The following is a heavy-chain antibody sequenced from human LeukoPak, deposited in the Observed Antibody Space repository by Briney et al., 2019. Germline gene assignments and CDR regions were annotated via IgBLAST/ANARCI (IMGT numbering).Heavy chain of an antibody. Sequence: PSGTLSLTCTVSGGSISSGGYYWSWIRQPPGKGLEWIGYIYHSGSTYYNPSLKSRVTISVGRSKNQFSLKLSSVTAADTAVYYCARDRREVGRFLEWLQGSYYMDVWGKGTTVTVSS. CDR3: ARDRREVGRFLEWLQGSYYMDV. V-gene: IGHV4-30-2*01. CDR2: IYHSGST. D-gene: IGHD3-3*01. CDR1: GGSISSGGYY. J-gene: IGHJ6*03.